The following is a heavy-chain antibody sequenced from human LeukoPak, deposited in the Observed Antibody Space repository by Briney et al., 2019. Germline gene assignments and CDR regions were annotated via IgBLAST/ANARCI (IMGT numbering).Heavy chain of an antibody. V-gene: IGHV1-2*02. Sequence: ASVKVSCKASGYTFTGYYMHWVRQAPGQGLEWMGWINPNSGGTNYAQKFQGRVTMTRDTSISTAYMELSRLRSDDTAVYYCAREKQQLVIGEGIDYWGQGTLVTVSS. J-gene: IGHJ4*02. CDR3: AREKQQLVIGEGIDY. CDR1: GYTFTGYY. CDR2: INPNSGGT. D-gene: IGHD6-13*01.